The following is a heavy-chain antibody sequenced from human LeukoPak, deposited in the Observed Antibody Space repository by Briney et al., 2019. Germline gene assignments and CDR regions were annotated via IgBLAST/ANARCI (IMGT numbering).Heavy chain of an antibody. CDR1: GFTFSSYW. D-gene: IGHD3-10*01. V-gene: IGHV3-7*01. Sequence: GGSLRLSCAASGFTFSSYWMSWVRQAPGKGLEWVANIKQDGSEKYYVDSVKGRFTISRDNAENSLYLQMNSLRAEDTAVYYCARDSGYYGSGIIYYYYYMDVWGKGTTVTVSS. CDR2: IKQDGSEK. CDR3: ARDSGYYGSGIIYYYYYMDV. J-gene: IGHJ6*03.